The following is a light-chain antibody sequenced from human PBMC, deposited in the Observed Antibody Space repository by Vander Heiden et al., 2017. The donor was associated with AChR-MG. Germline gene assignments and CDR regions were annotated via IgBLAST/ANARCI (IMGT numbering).Light chain of an antibody. V-gene: IGLV3-19*01. CDR2: GKN. CDR3: NSRDRSGNLVV. J-gene: IGLJ2*01. Sequence: SSELTQDPAVSVALGQTVRITCQGDSLRRYYASWYQQKPGQAPLRVIYGKNNRPSGIPDRFSGSTSGSSASLTITGAQAEDESDYYCNSRDRSGNLVVFGGGSKLTVL. CDR1: SLRRYY.